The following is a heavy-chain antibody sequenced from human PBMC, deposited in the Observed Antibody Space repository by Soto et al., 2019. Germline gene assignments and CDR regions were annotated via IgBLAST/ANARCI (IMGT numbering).Heavy chain of an antibody. CDR3: AREGCSSTSCYPPYYYYGMDV. CDR2: IYHSTGYP. V-gene: IGHV4-59*11. CDR1: GGSINSHY. D-gene: IGHD2-2*01. Sequence: ASETLSLTCTVSGGSINSHYWSWIRQPPGKGLEWVGDIYHSTGYPTYNPSLKSRVTISIDTSKNQFSLKLSSVTAADTAVYYCAREGCSSTSCYPPYYYYGMDVWGQGTMVTVSS. J-gene: IGHJ6*02.